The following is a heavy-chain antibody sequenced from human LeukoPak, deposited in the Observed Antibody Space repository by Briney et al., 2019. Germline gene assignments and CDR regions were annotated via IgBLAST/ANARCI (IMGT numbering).Heavy chain of an antibody. V-gene: IGHV4-59*08. CDR1: GGSISSYY. CDR3: ARRRIAAAGNSWFDP. D-gene: IGHD6-13*01. CDR2: IYYSGST. J-gene: IGHJ5*02. Sequence: SETLSLTCTVSGGSISSYYWSWIRQPPGKGLEWIGYIYYSGSTNYNPSLKSRVTISVDTSKNQFSLKLSSVTAADTAVYYCARRRIAAAGNSWFDPWGQGTLVTVSS.